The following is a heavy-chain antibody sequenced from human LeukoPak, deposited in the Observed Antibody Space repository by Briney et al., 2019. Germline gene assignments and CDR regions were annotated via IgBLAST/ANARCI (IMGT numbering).Heavy chain of an antibody. V-gene: IGHV3-23*01. J-gene: IGHJ1*01. D-gene: IGHD3-22*01. CDR2: ISGSGGNT. Sequence: GGSLRLSCAASGFTFSSYAMSWVRQAPGKGLEWVSGISGSGGNTYYSDSVKGRFTISRDNSKNTLYLQMNSLRAEDTAVYYCAREGGYYDSSGYYSLSFQHWGQGTLVTVSS. CDR3: AREGGYYDSSGYYSLSFQH. CDR1: GFTFSSYA.